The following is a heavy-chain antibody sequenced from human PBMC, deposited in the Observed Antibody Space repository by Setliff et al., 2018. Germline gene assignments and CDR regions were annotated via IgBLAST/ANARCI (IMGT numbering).Heavy chain of an antibody. Sequence: ASVKVSCKASGYTFTSYDINWVRQAIGQGLEWMGWMNPNSGNTGYAQEFQGRVTMTRNTSISTAYVELSSLRSEDTAVYYCARVSEYYYYYYYMDVWGKGTTVTVSS. CDR2: MNPNSGNT. D-gene: IGHD2-8*01. CDR1: GYTFTSYD. CDR3: ARVSEYYYYYYYMDV. J-gene: IGHJ6*03. V-gene: IGHV1-8*02.